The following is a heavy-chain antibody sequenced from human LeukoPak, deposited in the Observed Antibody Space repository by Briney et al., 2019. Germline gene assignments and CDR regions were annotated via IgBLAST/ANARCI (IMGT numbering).Heavy chain of an antibody. CDR2: INPNSGGT. CDR1: GYTFTAYY. CDR3: ARGHCSAGNCYVIFDY. J-gene: IGHJ4*02. V-gene: IGHV1-2*02. D-gene: IGHD2-15*01. Sequence: ASVKVSCKASGYTFTAYYIHWVRQAPGQGLEWMGWINPNSGGTNYAQKFQGRVTMTRDTSVTTTYMELSSLRSDDTAVYYCARGHCSAGNCYVIFDYWGQGTLVTISS.